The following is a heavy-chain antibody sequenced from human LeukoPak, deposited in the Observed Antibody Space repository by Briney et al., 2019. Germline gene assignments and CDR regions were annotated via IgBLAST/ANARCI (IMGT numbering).Heavy chain of an antibody. Sequence: SVKVSCKASGGTLSSYTISWVRQAPGQGLEWMGRIIPILGIANYAQKFQGRVTITADKSTSTAYMELSSLRSEDTAVYYCARDREYYDSSGYLFDYWGQGTLVTVSS. V-gene: IGHV1-69*04. CDR3: ARDREYYDSSGYLFDY. J-gene: IGHJ4*02. D-gene: IGHD3-22*01. CDR1: GGTLSSYT. CDR2: IIPILGIA.